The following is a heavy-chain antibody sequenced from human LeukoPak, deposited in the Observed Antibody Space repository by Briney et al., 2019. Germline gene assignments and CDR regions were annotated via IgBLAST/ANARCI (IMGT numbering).Heavy chain of an antibody. Sequence: SQTLSLTCAVSGGSISSGGYSWSWIRQPPGKGLEWIGYIYHSGSTYYNPSLKSRVTISVDRSKNQFSLKLSSVTAADTAVYYCARGFTTPKGRYYYYYGMDVWGQGTTVTVSS. CDR3: ARGFTTPKGRYYYYYGMDV. J-gene: IGHJ6*02. V-gene: IGHV4-30-2*01. D-gene: IGHD3-3*01. CDR1: GGSISSGGYS. CDR2: IYHSGST.